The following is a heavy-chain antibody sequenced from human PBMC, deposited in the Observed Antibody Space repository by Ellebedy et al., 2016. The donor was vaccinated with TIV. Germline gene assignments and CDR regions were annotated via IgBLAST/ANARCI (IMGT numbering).Heavy chain of an antibody. CDR2: IYYSGST. J-gene: IGHJ6*02. CDR1: GGSISSYY. CDR3: ARVIYYYYGMDV. Sequence: GSLRLSCTVSGGSISSYYWSWIRQPPGKGLEWIGYIYYSGSTNYNPSLKSRVAISVDTSKNQFSLKLSSVTAADTAVYYCARVIYYYYGMDVWGQGTTVTVSS. V-gene: IGHV4-59*01.